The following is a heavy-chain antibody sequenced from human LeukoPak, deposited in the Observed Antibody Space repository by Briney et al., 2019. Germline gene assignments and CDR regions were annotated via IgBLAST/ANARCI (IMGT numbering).Heavy chain of an antibody. V-gene: IGHV3-53*01. J-gene: IGHJ4*02. CDR1: GFTVSSNY. D-gene: IGHD3-22*01. CDR2: IYSGGTT. CDR3: ARDLYRIVVVPHYFDY. Sequence: GGSLRLSCAASGFTVSSNYMSWVRQAPGKGLEWVSVIYSGGTTYYADSVKGRFTISRDNSKNTLYLQMNSLRAEDTAVYYCARDLYRIVVVPHYFDYWGQGTLVTVSS.